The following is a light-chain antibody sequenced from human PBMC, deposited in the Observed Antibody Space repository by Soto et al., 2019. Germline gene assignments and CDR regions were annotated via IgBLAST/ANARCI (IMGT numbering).Light chain of an antibody. CDR1: SSEVGTYYL. V-gene: IGLV2-23*01. CDR2: EGT. J-gene: IGLJ1*01. CDR3: SSSAGTNIFV. Sequence: QSALNPPASGSGAPGQSSTIYCTGTSSEVGTYYLVSLYQQHPGKVPKVMIYEGTKRPSGVSDRFSGSRSGNTAAMTISSLQAEDDANSYCSSSAGTNIFVFGTGPKVPVL.